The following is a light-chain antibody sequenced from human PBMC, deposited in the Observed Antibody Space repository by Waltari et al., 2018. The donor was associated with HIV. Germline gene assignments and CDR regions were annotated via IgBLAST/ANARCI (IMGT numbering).Light chain of an antibody. J-gene: IGLJ1*01. Sequence: QSALTQPRSVSGSPGQSVTISCTGTSNDVGDYNSVSWYQQHPGKAPKLMIYDVNKWPSGVPDRFSGSKSGNTASLTISGLQAEDEADYYCCSYAGTYTYVFGTGTKVTVL. CDR2: DVN. V-gene: IGLV2-11*01. CDR1: SNDVGDYNS. CDR3: CSYAGTYTYV.